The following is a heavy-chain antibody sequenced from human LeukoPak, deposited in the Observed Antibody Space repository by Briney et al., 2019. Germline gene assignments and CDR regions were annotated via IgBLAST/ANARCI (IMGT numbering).Heavy chain of an antibody. CDR1: GFTFSSYS. J-gene: IGHJ4*02. Sequence: GGSLRLSCAAFGFTFSSYSMNWVRQAPGKGLEWVSSISSSSSYIYYADSVKGRFTISRDNAKNSLYLQMNSLRAEDTAVYYCARPHCSSTSCYGRNVDYWGQGTLVTVSS. V-gene: IGHV3-21*01. CDR2: ISSSSSYI. CDR3: ARPHCSSTSCYGRNVDY. D-gene: IGHD2-2*01.